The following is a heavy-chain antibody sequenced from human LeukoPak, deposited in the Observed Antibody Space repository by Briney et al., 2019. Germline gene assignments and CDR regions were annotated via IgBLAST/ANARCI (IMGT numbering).Heavy chain of an antibody. CDR2: ISVSGGNT. CDR3: AKSLGYQGSY. D-gene: IGHD2-2*01. J-gene: IGHJ4*02. CDR1: GFTFSSSA. Sequence: GGSLRLSCTASGFTFSSSAMSWVRQAPGKGLEWVSTISVSGGNTFYTDSVKGRFTISRDNSKNTLYLQMTTLRAEDTAVYYCAKSLGYQGSYWGLGILVTVSA. V-gene: IGHV3-23*01.